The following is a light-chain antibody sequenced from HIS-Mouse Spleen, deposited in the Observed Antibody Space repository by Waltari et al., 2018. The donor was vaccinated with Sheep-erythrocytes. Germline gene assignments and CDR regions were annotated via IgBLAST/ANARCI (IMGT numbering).Light chain of an antibody. CDR2: EVS. CDR3: SSYAGSNNWV. CDR1: SSDVGGDNY. Sequence: QSALTQPPSASGSPGQSVTISCTGTSSDVGGDNYVSWYQHHPGKAPKLMIYEVSKRPAGVPDRFSGSKSGNTASLTVSGLQAEDEADYYCSSYAGSNNWVFGGGTKLTVL. J-gene: IGLJ3*02. V-gene: IGLV2-8*01.